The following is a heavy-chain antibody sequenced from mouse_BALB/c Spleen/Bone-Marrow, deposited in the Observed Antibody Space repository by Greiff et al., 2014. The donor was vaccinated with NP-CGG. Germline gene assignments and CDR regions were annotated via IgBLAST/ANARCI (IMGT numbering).Heavy chain of an antibody. CDR3: ARYYGSTYGYYFDY. Sequence: EVQLQQSGPSLVKPSQTLSLTCSVTGDSITSGYWNWIRKFPGNKLEYMGYISYSGSTYYNPSLKSRISITRDTSKNQYYLQLNSVTTEDTAIYYCARYYGSTYGYYFDYWGQGTTLTVSS. V-gene: IGHV3-8*02. CDR2: ISYSGST. J-gene: IGHJ2*01. CDR1: GDSITSGY. D-gene: IGHD1-1*01.